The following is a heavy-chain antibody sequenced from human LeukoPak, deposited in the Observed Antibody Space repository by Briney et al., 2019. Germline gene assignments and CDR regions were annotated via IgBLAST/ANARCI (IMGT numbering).Heavy chain of an antibody. D-gene: IGHD6-13*01. CDR3: ARAYSSSWDNWFDP. CDR1: GYTFTGYY. CDR2: INPNSGGT. V-gene: IGHV1-2*02. J-gene: IGHJ5*02. Sequence: ASVKVSCKASGYTFTGYYMHWVRQAPGQGLEWMGWINPNSGGTNYAQKFQGRVTMTRNISISTAYLELSSLRSEDTAVYYCARAYSSSWDNWFDPWGQGTLVTVSS.